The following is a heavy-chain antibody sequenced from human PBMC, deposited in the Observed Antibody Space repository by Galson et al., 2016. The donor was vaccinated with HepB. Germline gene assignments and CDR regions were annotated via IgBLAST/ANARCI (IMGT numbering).Heavy chain of an antibody. D-gene: IGHD5-18*01. V-gene: IGHV3-49*03. CDR2: IRSKTFGGTP. CDR3: SRISGYTYGHDFDY. Sequence: SLRLSCAASGFTFGDYAMNWFRQLPGKGLEWVGFIRSKTFGGTPDYAASVKGRFTISREDSKSIVYLQLNSLKAEDTAVYYCSRISGYTYGHDFDYWGQGTLVTVSS. J-gene: IGHJ4*02. CDR1: GFTFGDYA.